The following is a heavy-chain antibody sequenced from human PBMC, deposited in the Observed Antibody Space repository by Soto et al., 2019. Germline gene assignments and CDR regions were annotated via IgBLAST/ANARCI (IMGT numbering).Heavy chain of an antibody. CDR3: AKGVGEDCSSTSCKRKRGSLYDAFDI. D-gene: IGHD2-2*01. CDR2: ISWNSGIV. V-gene: IGHV3-9*01. Sequence: EVQLVESGGGLVQPGRSLRLSCAASGFTFDDYAMHWVRQAPGKGLEWVSGISWNSGIVGYADPVKGRFTISRDNAKKSLYLQMNSLRAEDTALYYCAKGVGEDCSSTSCKRKRGSLYDAFDIWGQGTMVTVSS. CDR1: GFTFDDYA. J-gene: IGHJ3*02.